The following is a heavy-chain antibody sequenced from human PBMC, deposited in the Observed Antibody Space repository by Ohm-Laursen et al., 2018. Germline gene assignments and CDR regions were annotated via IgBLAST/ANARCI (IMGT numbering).Heavy chain of an antibody. CDR1: GGSISSSSYY. D-gene: IGHD6-13*01. J-gene: IGHJ4*02. Sequence: TLSLTCIVSGGSISSSSYYWGWIRQPPGKGLEWIGGMYYSGNTYYNPSLKSRVTIAVDMSKNQFSLKLSSVTAADTSVYYCATSNNWYYFDYWGQGTLVTVSS. CDR2: MYYSGNT. V-gene: IGHV4-39*01. CDR3: ATSNNWYYFDY.